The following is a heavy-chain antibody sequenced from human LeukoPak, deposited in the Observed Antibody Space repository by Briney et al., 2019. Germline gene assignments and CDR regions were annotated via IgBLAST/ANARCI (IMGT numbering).Heavy chain of an antibody. J-gene: IGHJ4*02. CDR2: ISSTSTYI. V-gene: IGHV3-21*01. CDR1: GFTFSSYS. Sequence: GGSLRLSCAASGFTFSSYSMDWVRQAPGKGLEWVSSISSTSTYIYYAESVKGRFTISRDNAKNSLYLQMNSLRAEDTAVYYCARSRTTVTKDALDYWGQGTLVTVSS. CDR3: ARSRTTVTKDALDY. D-gene: IGHD4-17*01.